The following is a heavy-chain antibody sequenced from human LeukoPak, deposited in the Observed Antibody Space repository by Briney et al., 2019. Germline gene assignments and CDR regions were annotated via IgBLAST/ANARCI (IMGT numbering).Heavy chain of an antibody. CDR3: AKPIVPSAISGAAFDI. J-gene: IGHJ3*02. Sequence: GGSLRLSCAASGFTLSEYAMSWVRQAPRKGLEWVSAVDGSGGSKYYADSVKGRFTISRDHSKNTVYLQMNSLRADDTAVYYCAKPIVPSAISGAAFDIGGQGTMVTVSS. V-gene: IGHV3-23*01. CDR2: VDGSGGSK. D-gene: IGHD2-2*02. CDR1: GFTLSEYA.